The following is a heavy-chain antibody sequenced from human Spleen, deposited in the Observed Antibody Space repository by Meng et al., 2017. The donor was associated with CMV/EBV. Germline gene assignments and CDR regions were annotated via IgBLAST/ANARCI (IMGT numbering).Heavy chain of an antibody. D-gene: IGHD6-6*01. CDR2: IDPSGGST. CDR3: ARRSSSSLPVFDY. J-gene: IGHJ4*02. Sequence: QVQVGQAGAEGKNPGALVKVSCKASGYTFTSYYIHWVRQAPGQGLEWMGIIDPSGGSTTYAQKFQGRVTMTRDTSTSTVYMELSSLRSEDTAVYYCARRSSSSLPVFDYWGQGTLVTVSS. CDR1: GYTFTSYY. V-gene: IGHV1-46*01.